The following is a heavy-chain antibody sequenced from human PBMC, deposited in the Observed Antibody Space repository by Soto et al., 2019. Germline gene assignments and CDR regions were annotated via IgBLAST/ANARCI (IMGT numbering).Heavy chain of an antibody. J-gene: IGHJ5*02. Sequence: XSVKVSCKPSGFSFSSSALQWVRQARGQPLEWIGWIVLGNGNTNYAQKFQQRVTITRDMSTSTAYMEVRSLTSEDTAVYYCATRIGNIGWYWLDTWGQGTLVTGSS. CDR2: IVLGNGNT. D-gene: IGHD6-19*01. CDR3: ATRIGNIGWYWLDT. V-gene: IGHV1-58*01. CDR1: GFSFSSSA.